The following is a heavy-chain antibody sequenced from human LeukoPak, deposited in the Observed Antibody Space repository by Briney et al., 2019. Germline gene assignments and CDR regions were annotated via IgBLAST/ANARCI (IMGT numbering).Heavy chain of an antibody. V-gene: IGHV3-7*05. Sequence: GGSLRLSCVASGFAFSSYWMAWVRQVPGRGLAWVASVDLDGGGKCSVDSVKGRFTISRDNAKNSLYLQMDSLRVEDTAVYYCARAAYASSSDSWGQGTLVTVSS. CDR1: GFAFSSYW. CDR3: ARAAYASSSDS. J-gene: IGHJ4*02. D-gene: IGHD6-6*01. CDR2: VDLDGGGK.